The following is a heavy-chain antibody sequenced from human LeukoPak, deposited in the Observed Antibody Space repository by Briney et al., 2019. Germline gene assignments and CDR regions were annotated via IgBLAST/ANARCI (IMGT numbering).Heavy chain of an antibody. CDR3: ARRIVVVTATNWFDP. J-gene: IGHJ5*02. Sequence: PSETLSLTCAVYGGSFSGYYWSWIRQPPGKGLEWIGEINHSGSTNYNPSLKSRVTISVDTSKNQFSLKLSSVTGADTAVYYCARRIVVVTATNWFDPWGQGTLVTVSS. CDR1: GGSFSGYY. D-gene: IGHD2-21*02. CDR2: INHSGST. V-gene: IGHV4-34*01.